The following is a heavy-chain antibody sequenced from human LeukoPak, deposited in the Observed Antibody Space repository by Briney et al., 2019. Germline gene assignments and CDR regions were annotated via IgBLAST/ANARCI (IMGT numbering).Heavy chain of an antibody. CDR2: IRYDGSHK. Sequence: GGSLRLSCAASGFTFSSYGMHWVRQAPGKGLEWVAFIRYDGSHKYYADSVKGRFTISRDNSKNTLYLQMNSLRDEDTAVYYCARDYYDTSGYYPWNYWGQGTLVTVSS. CDR1: GFTFSSYG. D-gene: IGHD3-22*01. J-gene: IGHJ4*02. CDR3: ARDYYDTSGYYPWNY. V-gene: IGHV3-30*02.